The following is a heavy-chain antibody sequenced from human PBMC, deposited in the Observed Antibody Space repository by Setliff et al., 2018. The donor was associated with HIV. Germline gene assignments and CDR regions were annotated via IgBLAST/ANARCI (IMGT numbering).Heavy chain of an antibody. V-gene: IGHV5-51*01. CDR2: IHPGDSDT. D-gene: IGHD6-19*01. CDR3: ARPVAVAGSRHFDY. CDR1: GYSFTSYW. J-gene: IGHJ4*02. Sequence: PGESLKISCKGSGYSFTSYWIGWVRQMPGKGLKWMGIIHPGDSDTRYSPSFQGQVTISADKSISTAYLQWSSLKASDTAMYYCARPVAVAGSRHFDYWGQGTLVTVSS.